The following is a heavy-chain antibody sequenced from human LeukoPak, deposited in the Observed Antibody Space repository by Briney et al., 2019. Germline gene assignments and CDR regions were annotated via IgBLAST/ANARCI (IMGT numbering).Heavy chain of an antibody. CDR2: ISYIGST. J-gene: IGHJ5*02. CDR3: ARLSGTTVEDWFDP. CDR1: DDSFSSHY. Sequence: SETPSLTCAVSDDSFSSHYWTWIRQPPGKGLEWIGYISYIGSTNYNPSLKSRVTISIDTSKNQFSLKLSSVTAADTAVYYCARLSGTTVEDWFDPWGQGTLVTVSS. D-gene: IGHD2-2*01. V-gene: IGHV4-59*08.